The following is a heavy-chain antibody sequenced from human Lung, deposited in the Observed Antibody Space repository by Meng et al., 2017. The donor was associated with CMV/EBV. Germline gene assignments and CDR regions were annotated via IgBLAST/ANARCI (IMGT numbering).Heavy chain of an antibody. CDR3: ASSIFGVVIISPLGY. Sequence: QVQLVQSGAEVKKPGASVKVSCKASGYTFTSYGISWVRQAPGQGLEWMGWISAYNGNTNYAQKFQGRVTITADKSTSTAYMELSSLRSEDTAVYYCASSIFGVVIISPLGYWGQGTLVTVSS. V-gene: IGHV1-18*01. CDR1: GYTFTSYG. CDR2: ISAYNGNT. J-gene: IGHJ4*02. D-gene: IGHD3-3*01.